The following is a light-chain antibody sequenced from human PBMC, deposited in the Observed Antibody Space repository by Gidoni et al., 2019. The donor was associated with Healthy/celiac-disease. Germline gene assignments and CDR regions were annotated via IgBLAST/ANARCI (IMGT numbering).Light chain of an antibody. CDR2: GAS. CDR1: QSVSSSY. V-gene: IGKV3-20*01. Sequence: EIVLTKTQGTLSLSPGERATLSCRASQSVSSSYLAWYQQKPGQAPRLLIYGASSRATGIPDRFRGSGSGTDFTLTISRLEPDDFAVYYCHQYGSSPPLTFGGGTKVEIK. J-gene: IGKJ4*01. CDR3: HQYGSSPPLT.